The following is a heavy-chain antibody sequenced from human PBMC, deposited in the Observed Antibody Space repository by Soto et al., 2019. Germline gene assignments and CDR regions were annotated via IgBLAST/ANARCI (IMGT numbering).Heavy chain of an antibody. Sequence: PSETLSLTCTVSGASFSDFYWSWIRQPPGKGLEGLGILYSAASAIYSPSLKSRVTISLDTSKSQLSLKMHSVTAADTAVYYCARHGPFKYDSRGFPLADYYALDVWVQGTTVT. CDR2: LYSAASA. J-gene: IGHJ6*02. CDR3: ARHGPFKYDSRGFPLADYYALDV. CDR1: GASFSDFY. V-gene: IGHV4-59*08. D-gene: IGHD3-22*01.